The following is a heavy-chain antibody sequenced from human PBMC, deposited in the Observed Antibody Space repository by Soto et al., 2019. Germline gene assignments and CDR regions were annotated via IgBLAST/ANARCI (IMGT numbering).Heavy chain of an antibody. CDR3: TTDPDPGYYYYYGMDV. V-gene: IGHV3-15*07. J-gene: IGHJ6*02. Sequence: GGSLRLSCTASGFTFSNAWMNWVRQAPGKGLEWVGRIKSKTDGGTTDYAAPVKGRFTISRDDSKNTLYLQMNSLKTEDTAVYYCTTDPDPGYYYYYGMDVWGQGTTVTVSS. CDR1: GFTFSNAW. CDR2: IKSKTDGGTT.